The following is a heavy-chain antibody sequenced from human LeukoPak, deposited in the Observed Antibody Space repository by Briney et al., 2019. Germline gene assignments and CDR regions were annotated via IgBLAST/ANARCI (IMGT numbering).Heavy chain of an antibody. J-gene: IGHJ3*02. CDR1: GFTFSSYG. V-gene: IGHV3-33*05. CDR3: AREYRGSRRSDAFDI. CDR2: ISYDGSNE. D-gene: IGHD3-10*01. Sequence: PGRSLRLSRAASGFTFSSYGMHWVRQAPGKGLEWVAVISYDGSNEYYADSVKGRFTISRDNSKNTLYLQMNSLRAEDTAVYYCAREYRGSRRSDAFDIWGQGTMVTVSS.